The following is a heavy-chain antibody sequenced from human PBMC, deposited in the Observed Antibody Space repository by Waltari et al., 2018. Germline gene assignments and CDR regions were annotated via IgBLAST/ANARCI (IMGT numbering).Heavy chain of an antibody. CDR2: INHSGST. CDR1: GGSFSGYY. Sequence: QVQLQQWGAGLLKPSETLSLTCAVYGGSFSGYYWSWIRQPPGQGLEWIGEINHSGSTNYNPSIKSRVTISVDTAKNQFSLKLSSVTAADTAVYYCARGLRSDYWGQGTLVTVSS. CDR3: ARGLRSDY. J-gene: IGHJ4*02. V-gene: IGHV4-34*01. D-gene: IGHD3-10*01.